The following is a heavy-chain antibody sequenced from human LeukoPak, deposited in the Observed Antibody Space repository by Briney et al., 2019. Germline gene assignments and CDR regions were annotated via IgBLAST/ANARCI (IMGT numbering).Heavy chain of an antibody. CDR1: GGSFSGYY. J-gene: IGHJ4*02. V-gene: IGHV4-34*01. D-gene: IGHD5-18*01. Sequence: PSESLSLTCAVYGGSFSGYYWSWIRQPPGKGLEWIGEINHSGSTNYNPSLKSRVTISVDTSKNQFSLKLSSVTAADTAVYYCARGGDTAMESMDWGQGTLVTVPS. CDR2: INHSGST. CDR3: ARGGDTAMESMD.